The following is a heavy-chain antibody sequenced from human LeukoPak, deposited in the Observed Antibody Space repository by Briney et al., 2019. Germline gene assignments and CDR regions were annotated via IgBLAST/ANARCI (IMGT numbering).Heavy chain of an antibody. Sequence: SETLSLTCTVSGGSISSYYWSWIRQPAGKGLEWIGRIYTSGSTNYNPSLKSRVTMSVDTSKNQFSLKLSSVTAADTAVYYCVRAPIIYCSSTSCSNYYYYMDVWGKGTTVTVSS. J-gene: IGHJ6*03. CDR3: VRAPIIYCSSTSCSNYYYYMDV. CDR2: IYTSGST. D-gene: IGHD2-2*01. V-gene: IGHV4-4*07. CDR1: GGSISSYY.